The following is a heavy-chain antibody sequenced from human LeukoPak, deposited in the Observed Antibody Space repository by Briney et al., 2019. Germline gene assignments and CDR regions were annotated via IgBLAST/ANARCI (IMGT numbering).Heavy chain of an antibody. CDR2: IYTSGST. J-gene: IGHJ4*02. Sequence: PSETLSLTCTVSGGSISSYYWSWIRQPAGKGLEWIGRIYTSGSTNYNPSLKSRVTMSVDTSKNQFSLKLSFVTAADTAVYYCAREWDYYDSSGYYLDYWGQGTLVTVSS. V-gene: IGHV4-4*07. CDR3: AREWDYYDSSGYYLDY. CDR1: GGSISSYY. D-gene: IGHD3-22*01.